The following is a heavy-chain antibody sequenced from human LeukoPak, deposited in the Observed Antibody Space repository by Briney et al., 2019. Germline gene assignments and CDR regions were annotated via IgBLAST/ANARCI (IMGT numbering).Heavy chain of an antibody. CDR1: GFTFNYYW. J-gene: IGHJ4*02. V-gene: IGHV3-7*03. Sequence: GGSLRLSCAASGFTFNYYWMSWVRQAPGKGLDWVANINEDGSVKHYVDSVKGRFTISRDNAKNSVYLHMKSLRAEDTAVYYCATSAAAAGKEWGQGILVTVSS. CDR3: ATSAAAAGKE. CDR2: INEDGSVK. D-gene: IGHD6-13*01.